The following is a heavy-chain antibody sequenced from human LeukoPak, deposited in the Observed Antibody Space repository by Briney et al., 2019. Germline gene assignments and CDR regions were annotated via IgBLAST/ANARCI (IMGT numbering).Heavy chain of an antibody. CDR2: INSDGSST. D-gene: IGHD6-13*01. J-gene: IGHJ4*02. CDR3: AREGLYSSSWSNYFDY. V-gene: IGHV3-74*01. Sequence: GSLRLSCAASGFTFSSYWMHWVRQAPGKGLVWVSRINSDGSSTSYADSVKGRFTISRDNAKNTLYLQMNSLRAEDTAVYYCAREGLYSSSWSNYFDYWGQGTLVTVSS. CDR1: GFTFSSYW.